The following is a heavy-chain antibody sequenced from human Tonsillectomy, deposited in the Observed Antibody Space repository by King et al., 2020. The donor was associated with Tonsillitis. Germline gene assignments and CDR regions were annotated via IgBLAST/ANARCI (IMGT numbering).Heavy chain of an antibody. CDR3: ARASGSYYRGAFDI. V-gene: IGHV3-20*01. CDR2: ITWNGGST. J-gene: IGHJ3*02. D-gene: IGHD1-26*01. CDR1: GFTFDDYG. Sequence: VQLVESGGGVVRPGGSLRLSCAASGFTFDDYGMSWCRQAPGKGLEWASGITWNGGSTGYADSVKGRFTISRDNAKNSLYLQMNSLRAEDTALYHCARASGSYYRGAFDIWGQGTMVTVSS.